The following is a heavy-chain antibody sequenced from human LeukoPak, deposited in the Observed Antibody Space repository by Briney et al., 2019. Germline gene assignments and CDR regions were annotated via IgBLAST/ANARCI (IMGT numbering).Heavy chain of an antibody. Sequence: GGSLRLSCAASGFTFSSYSMNWVRQAPGKGLEWVSSISSSSSYIYYADSVKGRFTISRDNAKNSLYLQMNSLRAEDTALYYCAKPDTAMARTPYYFDYWGQGTLVTVSS. J-gene: IGHJ4*02. CDR1: GFTFSSYS. CDR3: AKPDTAMARTPYYFDY. V-gene: IGHV3-21*04. CDR2: ISSSSSYI. D-gene: IGHD5-18*01.